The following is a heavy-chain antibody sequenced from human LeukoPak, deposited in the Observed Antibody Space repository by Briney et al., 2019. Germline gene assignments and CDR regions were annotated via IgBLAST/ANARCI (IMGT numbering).Heavy chain of an antibody. D-gene: IGHD4-11*01. CDR3: ARGDYPYYYGMDV. Sequence: TLSLTCTVSGGSISSGSYYWSWIRQPAGKGLEWIGRIYTSGSTNYNPSLKGRVTISVDTSKNQFSLKLSSVTAADTAVYYCARGDYPYYYGMDVWGQGTTVTVSS. CDR1: GGSISSGSYY. CDR2: IYTSGST. V-gene: IGHV4-61*02. J-gene: IGHJ6*02.